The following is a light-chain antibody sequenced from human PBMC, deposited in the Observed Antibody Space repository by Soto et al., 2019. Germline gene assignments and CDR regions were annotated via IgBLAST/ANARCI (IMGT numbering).Light chain of an antibody. CDR2: GAS. Sequence: EIVLTQSPGTLSLSPGERATLSCRASQTVRTNYLAWFQHKPGQAPRLLIYGASSRATGIPDRFSGSGSGTDFTLTINRLEPEDLAVYFCQQYSDSPLTFGGGTKVEIK. J-gene: IGKJ4*01. CDR3: QQYSDSPLT. CDR1: QTVRTNY. V-gene: IGKV3-20*01.